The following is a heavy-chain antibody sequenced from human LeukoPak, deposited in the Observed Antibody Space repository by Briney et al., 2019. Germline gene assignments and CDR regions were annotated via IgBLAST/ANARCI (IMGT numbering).Heavy chain of an antibody. CDR2: IYYSGST. D-gene: IGHD1-26*01. CDR1: GGSISSSSYY. V-gene: IGHV4-39*07. CDR3: ARGRSEGARPDY. J-gene: IGHJ4*02. Sequence: SETLSLTCTVSGGSISSSSYYWGWIRQPPGKGLEWIGSIYYSGSTYYNPSLKSRVTISVDTSKNQFSLKLSSVTVADTAVYYCARGRSEGARPDYWGQGTLVTVSS.